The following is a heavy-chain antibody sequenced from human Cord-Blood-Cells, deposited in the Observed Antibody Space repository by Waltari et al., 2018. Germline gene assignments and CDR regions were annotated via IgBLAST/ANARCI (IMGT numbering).Heavy chain of an antibody. V-gene: IGHV3-21*01. CDR1: GFTFSSYS. D-gene: IGHD3-16*01. Sequence: EVQLVESGGGLVKPGGSLRLSCAASGFTFSSYSMNWVRQAPGKGLGGVPSVGSCGSDIYYADSVKGRFTSARDNAKNSLYLQMNSLRAEDTAVYYCATAHPWDFDYWGQGTLVTVSS. CDR2: VGSCGSDI. J-gene: IGHJ4*02. CDR3: ATAHPWDFDY.